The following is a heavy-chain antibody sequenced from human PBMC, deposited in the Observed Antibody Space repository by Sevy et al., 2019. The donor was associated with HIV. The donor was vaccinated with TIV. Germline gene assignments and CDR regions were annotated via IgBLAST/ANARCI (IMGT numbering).Heavy chain of an antibody. CDR2: ISAYSGDT. D-gene: IGHD3-22*01. J-gene: IGHJ4*02. CDR1: GYTFTSHG. Sequence: ASVKVSCKVFGYTFTSHGIIWVRQAPGQGLEWMGWISAYSGDTKYAQNLQGRVTMTTDTSTSTAYMELRSLRSDDTAVYFCARAGAFYYDTSGFSNYWGQRTLVTVSS. CDR3: ARAGAFYYDTSGFSNY. V-gene: IGHV1-18*04.